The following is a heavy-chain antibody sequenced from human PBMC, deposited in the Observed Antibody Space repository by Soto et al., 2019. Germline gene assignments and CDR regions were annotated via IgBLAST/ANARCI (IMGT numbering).Heavy chain of an antibody. D-gene: IGHD2-15*01. CDR3: ARDRGGACSGGSCYSF. J-gene: IGHJ4*02. CDR1: GFRFSLYA. CDR2: ISYDGSNK. Sequence: QVQLVESGRGVVQPGRSLRLSCAASGFRFSLYAMHWVRQAPGKGLEWVSVISYDGSNKYYTDSVKGRFTISRDNSKNTVYLQMNSLRAEDTAVYYCARDRGGACSGGSCYSFWGQGTPVTVSS. V-gene: IGHV3-30-3*01.